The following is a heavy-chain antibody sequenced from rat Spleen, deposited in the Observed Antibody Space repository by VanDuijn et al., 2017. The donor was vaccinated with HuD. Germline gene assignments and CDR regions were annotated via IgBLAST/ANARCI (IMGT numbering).Heavy chain of an antibody. V-gene: IGHV5-31*01. CDR3: ARRRYYYRVPGWYFDL. CDR2: ITNTGGVT. CDR1: GFTFNDYW. J-gene: IGHJ1*01. Sequence: EVQLVESGGGLVQPGRSLKLSCVASGFTFNDYWMTWIRQAPGKGLDWVASITNTGGVTYYPDSVKGRFTISRDNAKSTLYLQMNSLRSEDTATYYCARRRYYYRVPGWYFDLWGPGTTVTVSS. D-gene: IGHD1-1*01.